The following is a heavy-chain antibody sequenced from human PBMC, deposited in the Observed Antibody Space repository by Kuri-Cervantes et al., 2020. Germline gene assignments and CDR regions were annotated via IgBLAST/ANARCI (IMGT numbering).Heavy chain of an antibody. J-gene: IGHJ6*03. CDR1: GYTFTGYY. CDR3: AREVVNCSSTSCYDYYYYYYMDV. CDR2: INPNSGGT. D-gene: IGHD2-2*01. V-gene: IGHV1-2*04. Sequence: ASVKVSCKASGYTFTGYYMHWVRQAPGQGLEWMGWINPNSGGTNYAQKFQGWVTMTRDTSISTAYMELSRLRSEDTAVYYCAREVVNCSSTSCYDYYYYYYMDVWGKGTTVTVSS.